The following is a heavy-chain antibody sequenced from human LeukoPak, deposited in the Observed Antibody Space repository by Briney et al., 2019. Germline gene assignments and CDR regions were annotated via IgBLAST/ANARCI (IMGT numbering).Heavy chain of an antibody. CDR2: IRYDGSNK. Sequence: GGSLRLSCAASGFTFSSYGMHWVRQAPGKGLEWVAFIRYDGSNKYYADSVKGRFTISRDNSKNTLYLQMNSLRAEDTAVYYCAKVPRKELPNYFDYWGQGALVTVSS. CDR1: GFTFSSYG. J-gene: IGHJ4*02. D-gene: IGHD1-26*01. V-gene: IGHV3-30*02. CDR3: AKVPRKELPNYFDY.